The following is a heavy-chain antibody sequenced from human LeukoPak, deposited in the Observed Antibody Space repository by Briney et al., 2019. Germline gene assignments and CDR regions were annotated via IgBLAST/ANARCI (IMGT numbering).Heavy chain of an antibody. V-gene: IGHV4-39*07. CDR2: IYYSGST. CDR1: GGSISSGSYY. J-gene: IGHJ4*02. Sequence: SETLSLTCTVAGGSISSGSYYWGWVHQPPGKGLEWIGSIYYSGSTYYNPSLKSRITVSLDTSKNQFSLKVNYMTAADTAVYYCVRDKTFEVVNYFDYWGQGTLVTVSS. CDR3: VRDKTFEVVNYFDY. D-gene: IGHD3-3*01.